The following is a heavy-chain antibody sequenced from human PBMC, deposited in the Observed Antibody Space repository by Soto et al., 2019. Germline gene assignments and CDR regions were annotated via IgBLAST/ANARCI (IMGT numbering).Heavy chain of an antibody. CDR2: ISSSSSTI. CDR3: AREGTSSGWQIWFAP. D-gene: IGHD6-19*01. J-gene: IGHJ5*02. Sequence: EVQLVESGGGLVQPGGSLRLSCAASGFTFSSYSMNWVRQAPGKGLEWVSYISSSSSTIYYADSVKGRFTISRDNAKNSLYLQMSSLRAEQTAVYYCAREGTSSGWQIWFAPWFQGTLVSVAS. V-gene: IGHV3-48*01. CDR1: GFTFSSYS.